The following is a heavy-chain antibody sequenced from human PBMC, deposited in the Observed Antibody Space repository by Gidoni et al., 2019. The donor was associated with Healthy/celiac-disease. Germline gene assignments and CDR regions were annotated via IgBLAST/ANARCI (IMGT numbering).Heavy chain of an antibody. V-gene: IGHV3-21*01. D-gene: IGHD3-16*02. CDR1: GFTLSSYS. Sequence: EVQLVESGGGLIKPGGSLRLSGAASGFTLSSYSTNWVRQAPGKGLEWVSSISSSSSYIYYADSVKGRFTISRDNAKNSLYLQMNSLRAEDTAVYYCATFGPTLGLRLGELSLIDYWGQGTLVTVSS. CDR3: ATFGPTLGLRLGELSLIDY. CDR2: ISSSSSYI. J-gene: IGHJ4*02.